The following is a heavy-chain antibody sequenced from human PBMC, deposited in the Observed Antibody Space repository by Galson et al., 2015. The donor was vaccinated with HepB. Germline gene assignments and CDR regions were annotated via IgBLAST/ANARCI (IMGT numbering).Heavy chain of an antibody. CDR1: GGSISSSSYY. D-gene: IGHD2-2*01. CDR2: IYYSGST. J-gene: IGHJ4*02. V-gene: IGHV4-39*01. CDR3: ARIGLLSRPRYIVVVPAANGAEPWYFDY. Sequence: SETLSLTCTVSGGSISSSSYYWGWIRQPPGKGLEWIGSIYYSGSTYYNPSLKSRVTISVDTSKNQFSLKLSSVTAADTAVYYCARIGLLSRPRYIVVVPAANGAEPWYFDYWGQGTLVTVSS.